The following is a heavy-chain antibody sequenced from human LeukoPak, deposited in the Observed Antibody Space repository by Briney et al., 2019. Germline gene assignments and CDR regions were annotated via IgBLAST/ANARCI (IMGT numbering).Heavy chain of an antibody. J-gene: IGHJ4*02. CDR3: ARVLFNSGYDY. CDR2: INPNSGET. Sequence: ASVKVSCKPSGYTFTGAYVHWVRQAPGQGLEWMGWINPNSGETKFAQKFQGRVTMTRDTSISTVYMDLGGLRSDGTAVYYCARVLFNSGYDYWGQGSLVTVSS. D-gene: IGHD3-9*01. CDR1: GYTFTGAY. V-gene: IGHV1-2*02.